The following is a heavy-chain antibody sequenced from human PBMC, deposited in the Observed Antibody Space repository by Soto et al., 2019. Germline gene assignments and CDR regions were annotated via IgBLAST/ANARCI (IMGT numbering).Heavy chain of an antibody. V-gene: IGHV3-21*01. CDR2: ISSSSSYI. D-gene: IGHD3-3*01. J-gene: IGHJ3*02. Sequence: GGSLRLSCAASGFTFSSYIMNWVRQAPGKGLEWVSSISSSSSYIYYADSVKGRFTISRDNAKNSLYLQMSSLRAEDTAVYYCARDLYYDFWSGYGGDAFDIWGQGTMVTVSS. CDR3: ARDLYYDFWSGYGGDAFDI. CDR1: GFTFSSYI.